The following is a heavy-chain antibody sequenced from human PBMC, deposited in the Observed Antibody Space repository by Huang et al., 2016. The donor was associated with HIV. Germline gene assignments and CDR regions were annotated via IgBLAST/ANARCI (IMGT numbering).Heavy chain of an antibody. J-gene: IGHJ4*02. CDR3: ARGYSSGWYGVLEY. CDR2: INTTGGTT. Sequence: QVQLVQSGAEVKKPGASVKMSCKASGYTFTTYFIPWVRQAPGQGLEWMGIINTTGGTTAYEQKFQGRLTMTRDMSTSTVYMELRGLRSEDTAIYYCARGYSSGWYGVLEYWGQGTLVTVSS. CDR1: GYTFTTYF. D-gene: IGHD6-19*01. V-gene: IGHV1-46*01.